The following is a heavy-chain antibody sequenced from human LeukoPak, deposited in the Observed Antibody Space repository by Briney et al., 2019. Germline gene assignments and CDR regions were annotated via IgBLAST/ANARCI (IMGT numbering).Heavy chain of an antibody. V-gene: IGHV4-61*02. CDR2: IYTSGST. J-gene: IGHJ4*02. CDR3: ASWSGYYPYYFDY. Sequence: PSETLSLTCTVSGGSISSGSYYWTWIRQPAGKGLEWIGRIYTSGSTNYNPSLKSRVTISVDTSKNQFSLKLSSVTAADTAVYYCASWSGYYPYYFDYWGQGTLVTVSS. D-gene: IGHD3-3*01. CDR1: GGSISSGSYY.